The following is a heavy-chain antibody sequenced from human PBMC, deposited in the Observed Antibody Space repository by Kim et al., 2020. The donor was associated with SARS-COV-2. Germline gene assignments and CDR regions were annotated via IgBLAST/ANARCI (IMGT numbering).Heavy chain of an antibody. V-gene: IGHV1-69*13. CDR3: ARELGYCSGGSCYRPFDY. Sequence: SVKVSCKASGGTFSSYAISWVRQAPGQGLEWMGGIIPIFGTANYAQKFQGRVTITADESTSTAYMELSSLRSEDTAVYYCARELGYCSGGSCYRPFDYWGQGTLVTVSS. CDR2: IIPIFGTA. D-gene: IGHD2-15*01. J-gene: IGHJ4*02. CDR1: GGTFSSYA.